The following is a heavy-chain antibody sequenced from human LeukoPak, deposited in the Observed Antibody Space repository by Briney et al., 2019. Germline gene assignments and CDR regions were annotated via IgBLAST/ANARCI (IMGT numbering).Heavy chain of an antibody. CDR1: GGSFSGYY. J-gene: IGHJ6*02. Sequence: SETLSLTCAVYGGSFSGYYWSWIRQPAGKGLEWIGRIYTSGSTNYNPSLKSRVTMSVDTSKNQFSLKLSSVTAADTAVYYCAREYSSSWSLGGYYGMDVWGQGTTVTVSS. D-gene: IGHD6-13*01. CDR3: AREYSSSWSLGGYYGMDV. V-gene: IGHV4-4*07. CDR2: IYTSGST.